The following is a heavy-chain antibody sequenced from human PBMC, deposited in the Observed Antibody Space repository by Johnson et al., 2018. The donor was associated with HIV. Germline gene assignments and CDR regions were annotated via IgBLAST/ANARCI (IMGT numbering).Heavy chain of an antibody. Sequence: PLLESGGGVVQPGGSLRLSCAASRFTFSEYYMSWIRQTPGKGLEWVADIKCDGSEKYYVDSVKGRLTISRDNAKHSLYLQMNSLRAEDTAVYYCASTGSGSDDAFDIWGQGTMVTVSS. CDR3: ASTGSGSDDAFDI. CDR1: RFTFSEYY. V-gene: IGHV3-52*01. CDR2: IKCDGSEK. D-gene: IGHD3-10*01. J-gene: IGHJ3*02.